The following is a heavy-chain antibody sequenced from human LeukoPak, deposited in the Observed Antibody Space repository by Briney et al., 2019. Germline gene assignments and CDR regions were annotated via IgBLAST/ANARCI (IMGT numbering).Heavy chain of an antibody. V-gene: IGHV3-23*01. J-gene: IGHJ3*02. CDR1: AFTFSNYA. CDR2: INGSGGTT. Sequence: GGSLRLSCAASAFTFSNYAMSWVRQAPGKGLEWVSAINGSGGTTYYAGSVKGRFTISRDNSKSTLSLQMNSLRAEDTAVYYCAKVSTYGDAYHDAFNIWGQGTMVTVFS. D-gene: IGHD4-17*01. CDR3: AKVSTYGDAYHDAFNI.